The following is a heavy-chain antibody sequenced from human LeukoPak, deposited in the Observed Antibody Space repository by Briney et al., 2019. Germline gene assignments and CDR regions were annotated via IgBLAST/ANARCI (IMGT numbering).Heavy chain of an antibody. J-gene: IGHJ3*02. V-gene: IGHV3-23*01. CDR3: ARPDDSSGYYIDAFDI. D-gene: IGHD3-22*01. CDR2: ISGSGGST. Sequence: GGSLRLSCAASGFTFSSYAMSWVRQAPGKGLEWVSAISGSGGSTYYADSVKGRFTISRDNSKNTLYLQMNSLRAEDTAVYYCARPDDSSGYYIDAFDIWGQGTMVTVSS. CDR1: GFTFSSYA.